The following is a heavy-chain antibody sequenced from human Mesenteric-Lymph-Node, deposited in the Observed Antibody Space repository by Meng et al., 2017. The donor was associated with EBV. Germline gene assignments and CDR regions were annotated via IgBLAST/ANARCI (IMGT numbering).Heavy chain of an antibody. D-gene: IGHD3-22*01. CDR2: IFHSGSA. CDR3: VRRVVVMKEEELDH. Sequence: VHLQESGPGLVKPSGTLSLTCDVSGGSITSSNWWSWFRQPPGKGLEWIGEIFHSGSAKYNPSLKSRVTISVDKSKNHFSLRLSSVTAADTAVYYCVRRVVVMKEEELDHWGQGTLVTVSS. J-gene: IGHJ4*02. V-gene: IGHV4-4*02. CDR1: GGSITSSNW.